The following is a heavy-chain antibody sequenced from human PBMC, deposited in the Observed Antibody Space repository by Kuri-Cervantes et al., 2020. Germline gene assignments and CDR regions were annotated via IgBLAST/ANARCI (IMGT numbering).Heavy chain of an antibody. D-gene: IGHD3-3*01. V-gene: IGHV3-21*01. CDR1: GFTFSSYS. CDR2: ISSSSSYI. J-gene: IGHJ3*01. Sequence: LKISCAASGFTFSSYSMNWVRQAPGKGLECVSSISSSSSYIYYADSVKGRFTISRDNAKNSRYLQMNNLRAEDTAIYYCARGVCAGCAFEVWGQGTMVTVSS. CDR3: ARGVCAGCAFEV.